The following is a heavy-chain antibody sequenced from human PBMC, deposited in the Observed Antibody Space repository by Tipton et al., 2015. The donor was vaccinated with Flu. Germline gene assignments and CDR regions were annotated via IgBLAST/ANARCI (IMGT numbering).Heavy chain of an antibody. CDR2: INHSGST. CDR1: GGSISAYY. CDR3: ARLVYCGGCTGHDAFDI. V-gene: IGHV4-34*01. Sequence: TLSLTCTVSGGSISAYYWTWIRQPPGKGLEWMGEINHSGSTNYNPSLKSRVIISVDTSRNQFSLKLTSVTAADTAVYYCARLVYCGGCTGHDAFDIWGQGTMVTVSS. D-gene: IGHD2-21*01. J-gene: IGHJ3*02.